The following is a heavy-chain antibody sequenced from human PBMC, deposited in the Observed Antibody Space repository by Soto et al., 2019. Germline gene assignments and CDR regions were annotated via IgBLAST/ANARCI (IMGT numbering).Heavy chain of an antibody. Sequence: SETLSLTCAVYGGSFSGYYWSWIRQPPGKGLEWIGEINHSGSTNYNPSLKSRVTISVDTSKNQFSLKLSSVTAADTAVYYCARSGRAVAANWGQGTLVTVSS. J-gene: IGHJ4*02. V-gene: IGHV4-34*01. CDR2: INHSGST. CDR1: GGSFSGYY. D-gene: IGHD6-19*01. CDR3: ARSGRAVAAN.